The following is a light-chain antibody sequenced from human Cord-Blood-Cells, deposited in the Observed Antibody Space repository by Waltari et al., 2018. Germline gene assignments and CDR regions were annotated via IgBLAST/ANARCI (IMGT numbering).Light chain of an antibody. V-gene: IGLV1-40*01. J-gene: IGLJ1*01. Sequence: QSVLTQPPSVSGAPGQRVTITCTGSSSNIGAGYDVHCNQQLPGTAPKLLIYCNSNRPSGVPDRFSGSKSGTSASLAITGLQAEDEADYYCQSYDSSLSGYVFGTGTKVTVL. CDR1: SSNIGAGYD. CDR2: CNS. CDR3: QSYDSSLSGYV.